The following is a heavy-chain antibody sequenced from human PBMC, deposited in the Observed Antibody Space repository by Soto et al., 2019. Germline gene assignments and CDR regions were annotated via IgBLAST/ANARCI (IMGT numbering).Heavy chain of an antibody. Sequence: VGSLRLSCAASGFTFSDYYMSWIRQAPGKGLEWVSYISSSGSTIYYADSVKGRFTISRDNAKNSLYLQMNSLRAEDTAVYYCARGLSCISTSCHVGPVDVWGQGTTVTVSS. J-gene: IGHJ6*02. CDR3: ARGLSCISTSCHVGPVDV. CDR1: GFTFSDYY. V-gene: IGHV3-11*01. CDR2: ISSSGSTI. D-gene: IGHD2-2*01.